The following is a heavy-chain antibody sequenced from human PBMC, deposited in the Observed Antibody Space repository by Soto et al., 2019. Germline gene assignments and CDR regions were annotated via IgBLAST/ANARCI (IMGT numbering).Heavy chain of an antibody. J-gene: IGHJ4*02. D-gene: IGHD3-10*01. CDR1: GGSISGYY. V-gene: IGHV4-59*08. CDR3: ARHYGSGTYPLDY. CDR2: IYYTGST. Sequence: QVQLQESGPGLVKPSETLSLTCTVSGGSISGYYWGWIRQTPGTGLEYIGHIYYTGSTNYNPSLKSRVAMSVDMSKYQFSLKLNSVTAADTAVYYCARHYGSGTYPLDYWGQGTLVTVSS.